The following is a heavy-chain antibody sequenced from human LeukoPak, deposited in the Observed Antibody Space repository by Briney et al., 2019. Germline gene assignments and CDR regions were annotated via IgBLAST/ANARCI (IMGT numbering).Heavy chain of an antibody. CDR3: TRRGDKHYDSSGGDF. V-gene: IGHV3-73*01. CDR1: GFTFSGSA. D-gene: IGHD3-22*01. Sequence: GGSLRLSCAVSGFTFSGSAMHWVRQASGKGLEWVGRIRSAANNYATAYAASLKGRFTISRDDSKNTACLQMNSLETEDTAVYCTRRGDKHYDSSGGDFWGQGTLVTVSS. J-gene: IGHJ4*02. CDR2: IRSAANNYAT.